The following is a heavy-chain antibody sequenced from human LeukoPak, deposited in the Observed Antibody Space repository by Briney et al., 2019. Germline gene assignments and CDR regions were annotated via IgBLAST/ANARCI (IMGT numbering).Heavy chain of an antibody. J-gene: IGHJ5*02. CDR3: AGGYYYGSGGWFDP. CDR2: IYYSGST. Sequence: KPSETLSLTCTVSGGSISSYYWSWIRQPPGKGLEWIGYIYYSGSTNYNPSLKSRVTISVDTSKNQFSLKLSSVTAADTAVYYCAGGYYYGSGGWFDPWGQGTLVTVSS. D-gene: IGHD3-10*01. CDR1: GGSISSYY. V-gene: IGHV4-59*01.